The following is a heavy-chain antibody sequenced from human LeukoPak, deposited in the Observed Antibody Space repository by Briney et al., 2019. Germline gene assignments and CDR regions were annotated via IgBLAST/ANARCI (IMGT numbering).Heavy chain of an antibody. Sequence: PGGSLRLSCAASGFTFSTCGMHWVRQAPGKGLEWVAFIRYGGSDIYYGDSVKGRFTISRDNSKNTPYLQMNSLRGEDTAVYYCAKEPYSSVYYFYYMDVWGKGTTVTVSS. CDR2: IRYGGSDI. J-gene: IGHJ6*03. V-gene: IGHV3-30*02. CDR1: GFTFSTCG. D-gene: IGHD6-25*01. CDR3: AKEPYSSVYYFYYMDV.